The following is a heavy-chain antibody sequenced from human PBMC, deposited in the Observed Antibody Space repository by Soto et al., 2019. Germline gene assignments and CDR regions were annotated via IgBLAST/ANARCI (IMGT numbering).Heavy chain of an antibody. D-gene: IGHD2-8*01. CDR2: INHSGST. Sequence: SETLSLTCAVYGGSFSGYYWSWIRQPPGKGLEWIGEINHSGSTNYNPSLKSRVTISGEMSKNQFSLKLSSVTAADTAVYYCARGKGYCTNGVCYRNGYYYGSGRPDPAEYFQHWGQGTLVTVSS. V-gene: IGHV4-34*01. CDR1: GGSFSGYY. J-gene: IGHJ1*01. CDR3: ARGKGYCTNGVCYRNGYYYGSGRPDPAEYFQH.